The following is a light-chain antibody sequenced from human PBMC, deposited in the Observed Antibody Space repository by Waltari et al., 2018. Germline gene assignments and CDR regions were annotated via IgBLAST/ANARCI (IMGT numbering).Light chain of an antibody. CDR1: KLGDKY. CDR2: QDN. J-gene: IGLJ2*01. CDR3: QAWDSSTAI. V-gene: IGLV3-1*01. Sequence: SYALTQPPSVSVSPGQTASITCPGDKLGDKYACWYQQKPGQSPVLVIYQDNNRPSGIPERFSGSNSGNTATLTIRGTQAMDEADYYCQAWDSSTAIFGGGTKLTVL.